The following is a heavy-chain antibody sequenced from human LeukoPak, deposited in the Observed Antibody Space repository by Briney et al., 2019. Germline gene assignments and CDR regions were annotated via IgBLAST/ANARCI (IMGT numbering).Heavy chain of an antibody. V-gene: IGHV3-33*01. CDR2: IWYDGSNK. CDR3: ARDEYSSGWYNY. CDR1: GFTFSSYG. D-gene: IGHD6-19*01. Sequence: GGSLRLSCAASGFTFSSYGMHWVRQAPGKGLEWVAVIWYDGSNKYYADSVRGRSTISRDNSKNTLYLQMSSLRAEDTAVYYCARDEYSSGWYNYWGQGTLVTVSS. J-gene: IGHJ4*02.